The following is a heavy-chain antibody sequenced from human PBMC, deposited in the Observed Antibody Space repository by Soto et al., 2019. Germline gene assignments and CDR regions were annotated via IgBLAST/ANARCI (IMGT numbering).Heavy chain of an antibody. J-gene: IGHJ6*02. V-gene: IGHV3-23*01. D-gene: IGHD3-9*01. CDR2: ISGSGGST. Sequence: GGSLRLSCAASGFTFSSYAMSWVRQAPGKGLEWVSAISGSGGSTYYADSVKGRFTISRDNSKNTLYLQMNSLRAEDTVVYYFANYVDILTGYTPWYYYYGMDVWGQGTTVTVSS. CDR3: ANYVDILTGYTPWYYYYGMDV. CDR1: GFTFSSYA.